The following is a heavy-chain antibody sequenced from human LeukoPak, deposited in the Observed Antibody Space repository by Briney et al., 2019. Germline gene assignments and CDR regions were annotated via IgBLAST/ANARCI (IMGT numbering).Heavy chain of an antibody. J-gene: IGHJ3*01. CDR1: GFTFSIHW. D-gene: IGHD2-2*01. CDR2: ISGSGGST. Sequence: PSGGSLRLSCTASGFTFSIHWMSWVRRAPGKGLEWVSAISGSGGSTFYADSVKGRFTISRDNSKNTLFLQMNGLRAEDTAVYYCAKDRSCSGSSCNVGSWGQGTMVTVSS. V-gene: IGHV3-23*01. CDR3: AKDRSCSGSSCNVGS.